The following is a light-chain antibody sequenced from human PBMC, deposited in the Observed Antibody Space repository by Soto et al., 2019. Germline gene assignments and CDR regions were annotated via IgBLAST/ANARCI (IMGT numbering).Light chain of an antibody. J-gene: IGLJ1*01. V-gene: IGLV3-21*02. CDR3: QVWDSLTSHV. Sequence: SYQMSLPASVSAAPGQTAKITCGLDSVGFRSVHWYQQKAGQAPVLVVFDDDDRPSGIPERFSGSNYGNTATLTISGVEAGDEADYYCQVWDSLTSHVFGTGTKVTVL. CDR1: SVGFRS. CDR2: DDD.